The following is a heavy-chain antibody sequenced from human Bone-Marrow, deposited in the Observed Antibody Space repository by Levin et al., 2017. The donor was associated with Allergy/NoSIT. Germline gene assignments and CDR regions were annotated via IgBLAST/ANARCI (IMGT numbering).Heavy chain of an antibody. CDR2: ISYDGSNK. Sequence: SCAASGFTFSSYGMHWVRQAPGKGLEWVAVISYDGSNKYYADSVKGRFTISRDNSKNTLYLQMNSLRAEDTAVYYCAKDQGIIAAAGEIDYWGQGTLVTVSS. CDR3: AKDQGIIAAAGEIDY. D-gene: IGHD6-13*01. J-gene: IGHJ4*02. CDR1: GFTFSSYG. V-gene: IGHV3-30*18.